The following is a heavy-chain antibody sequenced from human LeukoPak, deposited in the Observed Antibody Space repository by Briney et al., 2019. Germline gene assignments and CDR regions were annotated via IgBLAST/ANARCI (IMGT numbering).Heavy chain of an antibody. J-gene: IGHJ4*02. Sequence: SQTLSLTCTVSGGSISSGVYYWSWIRQHPGKGLEWIGYIYYSGSTYYNPSLKSRVTISVDTSKNQFSLKLSSVTAADTAVYYCASSITIFGVGSPPTFDYWGQGTLVTVSS. V-gene: IGHV4-31*03. CDR3: ASSITIFGVGSPPTFDY. CDR2: IYYSGST. CDR1: GGSISSGVYY. D-gene: IGHD3-3*01.